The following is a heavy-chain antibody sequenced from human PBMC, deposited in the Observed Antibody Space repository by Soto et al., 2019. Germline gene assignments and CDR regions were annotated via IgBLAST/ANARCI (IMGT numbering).Heavy chain of an antibody. D-gene: IGHD4-4*01. CDR2: ISGSGNYT. CDR3: AREGINNYNEYYFDS. V-gene: IGHV3-21*01. J-gene: IGHJ4*02. CDR1: GFTFSSYS. Sequence: GGTLRLSCAASGFTFSSYSMNWVRQAPGKGLEWVSSISGSGNYTHYADFLRGRFTISRDNAKTSLYLQMNSLRAEDTAVYYCAREGINNYNEYYFDSWGQGTVVTVSS.